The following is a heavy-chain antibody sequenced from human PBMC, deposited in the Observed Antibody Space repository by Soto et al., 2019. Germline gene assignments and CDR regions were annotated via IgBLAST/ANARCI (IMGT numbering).Heavy chain of an antibody. CDR1: GFTLSSYA. CDR3: AREVEYTSAFGTSSSFDY. J-gene: IGHJ4*02. CDR2: ISKGGSNL. D-gene: IGHD6-19*01. Sequence: HPGGSLRLSCAASGFTLSSYAIHWVRQAPGKGLEWVTVISKGGSNLYFADSVKGRFTISRDNSKNTLYLQMNSLRSEDTAVYYCAREVEYTSAFGTSSSFDYWGQGTLVTVSS. V-gene: IGHV3-30-3*01.